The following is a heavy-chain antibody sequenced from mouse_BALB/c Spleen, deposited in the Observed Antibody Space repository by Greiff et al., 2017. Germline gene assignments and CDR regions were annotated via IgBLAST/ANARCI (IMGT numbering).Heavy chain of an antibody. CDR1: GFNIKDYY. CDR3: NARITDRGFDY. V-gene: IGHV14-4*02. J-gene: IGHJ2*01. D-gene: IGHD2-4*01. Sequence: EVQLQQSGAELVRSGASVKLSCTASGFNIKDYYMHWVKQRPEQGLEWIGWIDPENGDTEYAPKFQGKATMTADTSSNTAYLQLSSLTSEDTAVYYCNARITDRGFDYWGQGTTLTVSS. CDR2: IDPENGDT.